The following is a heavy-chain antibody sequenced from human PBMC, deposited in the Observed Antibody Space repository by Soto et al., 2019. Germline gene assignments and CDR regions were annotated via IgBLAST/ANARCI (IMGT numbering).Heavy chain of an antibody. Sequence: PSETLSLTCTVSGGSISSYYWSWIRQPPGKGLEWIGYIYYSGSTNYNPSLKSRVTMSVDKSKNQFSLKLGSVTAADTAVYYCARDGINCSSTSCQGGMDVWGQGTTVTVSS. V-gene: IGHV4-59*12. J-gene: IGHJ6*02. D-gene: IGHD2-2*01. CDR2: IYYSGST. CDR1: GGSISSYY. CDR3: ARDGINCSSTSCQGGMDV.